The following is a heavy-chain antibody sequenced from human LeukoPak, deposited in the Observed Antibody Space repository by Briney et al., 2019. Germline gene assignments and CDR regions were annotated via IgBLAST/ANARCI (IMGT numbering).Heavy chain of an antibody. CDR1: GFSLSTSGVG. CDR2: IYRNDDK. Sequence: SGPTLVNPTQTLTLTCTFSGFSLSTSGVGVGWIRQPPGKALEWLALIYRNDDKRYSPSLKSRLTITKDTSKNQVVLTMTNMDPVDTATYYCAHGIAVAGTFYSFDYWGQGTLVTVSS. V-gene: IGHV2-5*01. J-gene: IGHJ4*02. D-gene: IGHD6-19*01. CDR3: AHGIAVAGTFYSFDY.